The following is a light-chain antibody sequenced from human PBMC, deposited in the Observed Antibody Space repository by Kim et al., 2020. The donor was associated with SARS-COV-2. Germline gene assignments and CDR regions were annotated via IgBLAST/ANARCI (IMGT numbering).Light chain of an antibody. CDR1: SSNIGNNY. Sequence: GHKVTISCSGSSSNIGNNYVSWYQHLPGTAPKLLIYDNDNRPSGIPDRFSGSKSGTSATLGITGLQTGDEADYYCGTWDNSLSSGVFGGGTQLTVL. V-gene: IGLV1-51*01. CDR3: GTWDNSLSSGV. CDR2: DND. J-gene: IGLJ3*02.